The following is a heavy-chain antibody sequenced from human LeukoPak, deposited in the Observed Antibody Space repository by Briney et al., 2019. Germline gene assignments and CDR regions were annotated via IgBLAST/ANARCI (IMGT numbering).Heavy chain of an antibody. CDR1: GGAFSSYD. Sequence: SVKVSCKTSGGAFSSYDISWLRQAPGQGLEWTGGIAPIFGTANYAQKFQGRVTITAVESMSTAYMELSSLRSEDTAVYYCARGWLAETTVVTPYNYWGQGTLVTVSS. D-gene: IGHD4-23*01. J-gene: IGHJ4*02. V-gene: IGHV1-69*13. CDR3: ARGWLAETTVVTPYNY. CDR2: IAPIFGTA.